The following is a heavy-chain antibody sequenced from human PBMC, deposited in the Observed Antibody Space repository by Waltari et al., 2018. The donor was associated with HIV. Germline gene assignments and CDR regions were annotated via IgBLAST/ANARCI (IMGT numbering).Heavy chain of an antibody. Sequence: EVQLLESGGGLVQRGGSLRRYCAASGFTFRSYAMSWVRQAPGKGLEWVSAISGSGGSTYYSDSVKGRFTISRDNSKNTLYLQMNSLRAEDTAVYYCAKEGGYSSGWEWGQGTLVTVSS. J-gene: IGHJ4*02. CDR1: GFTFRSYA. CDR3: AKEGGYSSGWE. V-gene: IGHV3-23*01. CDR2: ISGSGGST. D-gene: IGHD6-19*01.